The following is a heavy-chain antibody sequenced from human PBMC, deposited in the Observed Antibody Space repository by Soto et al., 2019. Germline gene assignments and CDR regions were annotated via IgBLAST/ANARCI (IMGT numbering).Heavy chain of an antibody. Sequence: GGSLRLSCAASGFTFSSYAMSWVRQAPGKGLEWVSAISGSGGSTYYADSVKGRFTISRDNSKNTLYLQMNSLRAEDTAVYYCATRGDYGPPPSRYYFDYWGLGTLVTVSS. D-gene: IGHD4-17*01. J-gene: IGHJ4*02. V-gene: IGHV3-23*01. CDR1: GFTFSSYA. CDR3: ATRGDYGPPPSRYYFDY. CDR2: ISGSGGST.